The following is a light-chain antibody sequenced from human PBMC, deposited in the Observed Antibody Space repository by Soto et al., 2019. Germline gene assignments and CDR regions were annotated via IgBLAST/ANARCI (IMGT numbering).Light chain of an antibody. CDR3: SSYSATSTLV. V-gene: IGLV2-8*01. Sequence: QSALTQPPSASGSLGQSVTISCTGTSSDLGAYNYVSWYQQHPGKAPKLIIYDVNKWPSGVPDRFSGSKTGNTVYLTVSGLQAEDEADYYCSSYSATSTLVFGTGTKLTVL. CDR2: DVN. CDR1: SSDLGAYNY. J-gene: IGLJ1*01.